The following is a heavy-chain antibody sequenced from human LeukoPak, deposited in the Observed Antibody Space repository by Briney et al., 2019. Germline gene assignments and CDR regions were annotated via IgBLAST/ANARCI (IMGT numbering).Heavy chain of an antibody. Sequence: PGGSLRLSCAASGFTVSHYYMTWVRQAPGKGLEWVSDISGSGGSTYYADSVKGRFTISRDNSKNTLYLQMNSLRAEDTAVYYCAKDLRWRPPDYWGQGTLVIVSS. V-gene: IGHV3-23*01. CDR3: AKDLRWRPPDY. CDR2: ISGSGGST. D-gene: IGHD4-23*01. J-gene: IGHJ4*02. CDR1: GFTVSHYY.